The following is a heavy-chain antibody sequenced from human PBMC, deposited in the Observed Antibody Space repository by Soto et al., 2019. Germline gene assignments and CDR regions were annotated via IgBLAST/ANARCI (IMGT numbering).Heavy chain of an antibody. CDR1: GYTFTGYY. Sequence: ASVKVSCKASGYTFTGYYMHWVRQAPGQGLEWMGWINPDSGGTNYAQKFQGWVTMTRDTSISTAYMELSRLRSDDTAVYYCARGPYSRLSWFDPWGQGTLGTSPQ. CDR2: INPDSGGT. CDR3: ARGPYSRLSWFDP. V-gene: IGHV1-2*04. J-gene: IGHJ5*02. D-gene: IGHD6-13*01.